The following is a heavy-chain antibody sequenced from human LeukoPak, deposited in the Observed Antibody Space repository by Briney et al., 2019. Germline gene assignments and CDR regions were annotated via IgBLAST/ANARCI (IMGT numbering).Heavy chain of an antibody. Sequence: ASVKASCKASGYTFTAYFIHWVRQAPGQGLEWMGWINPNSGATTYAQKFQGRVTMTRDTSISTAYMELTRLTSDDTALYYCVRDHAGSYDYWGQGTLVTVSS. V-gene: IGHV1-2*02. CDR1: GYTFTAYF. CDR2: INPNSGAT. CDR3: VRDHAGSYDY. J-gene: IGHJ4*02. D-gene: IGHD1-1*01.